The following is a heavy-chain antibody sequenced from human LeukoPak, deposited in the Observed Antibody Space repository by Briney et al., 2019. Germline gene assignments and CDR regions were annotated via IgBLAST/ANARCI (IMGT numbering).Heavy chain of an antibody. CDR2: IYHSGST. J-gene: IGHJ3*02. CDR3: ARGDYGVAFDI. D-gene: IGHD4-17*01. V-gene: IGHV4-30-2*01. Sequence: SETLSLTCAVSGGSISSGGYSWSWIRQPPGEGLEWIGYIYHSGSTYYNPSLKSRVTISVDRSKNQFSLKLSSVTAADTAVYYCARGDYGVAFDIWGQGTMVTVSS. CDR1: GGSISSGGYS.